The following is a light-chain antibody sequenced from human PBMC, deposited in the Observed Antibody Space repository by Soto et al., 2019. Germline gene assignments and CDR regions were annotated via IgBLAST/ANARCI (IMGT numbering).Light chain of an antibody. Sequence: EIVMTQSPATLSVSPGERATLSCRASQSVSSNLAWYQQKPGQAPRLLIYGASTRATGIPARFSGSGSGTEFILTISSLQSEDFAVYYCQQYNNWWTFGQGNKVEIK. J-gene: IGKJ1*01. V-gene: IGKV3-15*01. CDR3: QQYNNWWT. CDR2: GAS. CDR1: QSVSSN.